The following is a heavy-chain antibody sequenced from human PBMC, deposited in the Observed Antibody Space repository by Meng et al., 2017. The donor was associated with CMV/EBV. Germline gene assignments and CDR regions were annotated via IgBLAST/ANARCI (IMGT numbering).Heavy chain of an antibody. CDR3: AEEGLEYLAAGYNWFDP. J-gene: IGHJ5*02. V-gene: IGHV3-23*01. CDR1: GFKFGDYV. Sequence: GESLKISCIASGFKFGDYVMSWVRQAPGKGLEWVSAISGSGGSTYYADSVKGRFTISRDNSKNTLYLQMNSLRAEDTAVYYCAEEGLEYLAAGYNWFDPWGQGTLVTVSS. D-gene: IGHD6-13*01. CDR2: ISGSGGST.